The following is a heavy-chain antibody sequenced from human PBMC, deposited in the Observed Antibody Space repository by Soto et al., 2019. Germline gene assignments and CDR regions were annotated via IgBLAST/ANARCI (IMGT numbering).Heavy chain of an antibody. J-gene: IGHJ4*02. CDR3: ARREIEGPIDC. Sequence: SETLSLTCAVSGYSISSSNWWGWIRQPPGKGLEWIGYIYYSGTTYYNPSLKSRVTMSVDTSKNQFSLKLTSVTAVDTAVYYCARREIEGPIDCWGQGPLVTVSS. CDR1: GYSISSSNW. CDR2: IYYSGTT. D-gene: IGHD1-26*01. V-gene: IGHV4-28*01.